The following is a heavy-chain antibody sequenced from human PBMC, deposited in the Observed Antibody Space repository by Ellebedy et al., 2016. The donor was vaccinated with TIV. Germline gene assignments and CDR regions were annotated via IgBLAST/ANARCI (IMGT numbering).Heavy chain of an antibody. CDR3: ARLFGEMGNYHGMDV. CDR1: AFPFSSYA. Sequence: GESLKLSCVASAFPFSSYAMSWVRQAPGKGLDLVCSLCTCGGSTYYADSVKGRLTISRDNSKNTLYLQMNSLRGEDTAVYYCARLFGEMGNYHGMDVWGQGTTVTVSS. J-gene: IGHJ6*02. V-gene: IGHV3-23*01. D-gene: IGHD3-10*01. CDR2: LCTCGGST.